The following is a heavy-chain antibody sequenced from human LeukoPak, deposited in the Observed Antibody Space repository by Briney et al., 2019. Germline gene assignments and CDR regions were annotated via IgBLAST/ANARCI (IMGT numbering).Heavy chain of an antibody. J-gene: IGHJ4*02. CDR2: INPNSGGT. CDR3: ARAPAPIVVVPAATGQIDY. D-gene: IGHD2-2*01. V-gene: IGHV1-2*02. CDR1: GGTFSSYA. Sequence: VASVKVSCKASGGTFSSYAISWVRQAPGQGLEWMGWINPNSGGTNYAQKFQGRVTMTRDTSISTAYMELSRLRSDDTAVYYCARAPAPIVVVPAATGQIDYWGQGTLVTVSS.